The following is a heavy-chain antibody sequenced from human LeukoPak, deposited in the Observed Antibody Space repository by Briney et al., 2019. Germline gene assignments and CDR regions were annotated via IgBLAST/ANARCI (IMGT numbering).Heavy chain of an antibody. CDR2: ISYDGSYK. V-gene: IGHV3-30*18. CDR3: AKDRYSGLNTIDY. CDR1: EFTFSTYG. J-gene: IGHJ4*02. D-gene: IGHD6-13*01. Sequence: GRSLRLSCAASEFTFSTYGMHWVRQAPGKGLEWVAVISYDGSYKFYADSVMGRFTISRDNSKSTLYLQMNSLRAEDTAVYYCAKDRYSGLNTIDYWGQGTLVTVSS.